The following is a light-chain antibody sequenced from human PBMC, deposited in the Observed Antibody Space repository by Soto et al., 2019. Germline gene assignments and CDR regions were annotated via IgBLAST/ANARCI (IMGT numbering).Light chain of an antibody. CDR3: QQYGSSIQT. J-gene: IGKJ1*01. Sequence: EIVLTQSPGTLSLSPGERVTLSCRASQSVGSSRLAWHQQKPGQAPRLLIFGASHRAPDIPDRFSGSGSGTDFTLTISRLEPEDFAVYYCQQYGSSIQTFGQGTKVDIK. CDR1: QSVGSSR. CDR2: GAS. V-gene: IGKV3-20*01.